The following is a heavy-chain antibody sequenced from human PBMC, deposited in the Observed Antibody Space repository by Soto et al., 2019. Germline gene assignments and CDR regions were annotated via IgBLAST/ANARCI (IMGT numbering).Heavy chain of an antibody. CDR2: IYYSGST. Sequence: PSETLSLTCTVSGGSISSYYWSWIRQPPGKGLEWIGYIYYSGSTNYNPSLKSRVTISVDTSKNQFSLKLSSVTAADTAVYYCAREWTYYYDSSGYSRFDPWGQGTLVTVSS. CDR3: AREWTYYYDSSGYSRFDP. D-gene: IGHD3-22*01. CDR1: GGSISSYY. V-gene: IGHV4-59*01. J-gene: IGHJ5*02.